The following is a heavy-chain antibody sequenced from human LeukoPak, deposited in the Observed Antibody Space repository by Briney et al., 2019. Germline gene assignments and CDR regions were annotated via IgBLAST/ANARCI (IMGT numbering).Heavy chain of an antibody. D-gene: IGHD3-3*01. Sequence: PSETLSLTCTVSGGSISSSSYYWGWIRQPPGKGLEWIGYIYYSGSTNYNPSLKSRVTISVDTSKNQFSLKLSSVTAADTAVYYCARGEDDFWSGYYTVGAFDIWGQGTMVTVSS. CDR3: ARGEDDFWSGYYTVGAFDI. CDR2: IYYSGST. V-gene: IGHV4-61*05. CDR1: GGSISSSSYY. J-gene: IGHJ3*02.